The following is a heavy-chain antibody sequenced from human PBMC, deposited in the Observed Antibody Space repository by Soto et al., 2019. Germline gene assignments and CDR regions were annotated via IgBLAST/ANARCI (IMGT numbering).Heavy chain of an antibody. J-gene: IGHJ4*01. D-gene: IGHD2-21*02. Sequence: GEALKISCKGSGYRVASLPVSWVRPMAGKGMEWMGIIDPSDSDIRYSPSFQGQVTISADKSISTAYLQWSSLKASDTAIYYCSRSGVDNVDYWGHGTLVTVSS. V-gene: IGHV5-51*01. CDR2: IDPSDSDI. CDR1: GYRVASLP. CDR3: SRSGVDNVDY.